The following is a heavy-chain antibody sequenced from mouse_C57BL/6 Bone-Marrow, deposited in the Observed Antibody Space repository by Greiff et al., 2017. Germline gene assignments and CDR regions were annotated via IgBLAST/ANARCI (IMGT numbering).Heavy chain of an antibody. J-gene: IGHJ2*01. V-gene: IGHV1-59*01. Sequence: QVQLQQPGAELVRPGTSVKLSCKASGYTFTSYWMHWVKQRPGQGLEWIGVIDPSDSYTNYNQKFKGKATLTVYTSSSTAYMQLSSLTSEDSAVYYCAREVYYVDYWGQGTTLTVSS. CDR3: AREVYYVDY. CDR1: GYTFTSYW. CDR2: IDPSDSYT.